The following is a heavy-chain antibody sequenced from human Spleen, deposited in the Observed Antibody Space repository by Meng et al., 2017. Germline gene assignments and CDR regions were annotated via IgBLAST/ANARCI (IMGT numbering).Heavy chain of an antibody. J-gene: IGHJ4*02. D-gene: IGHD4-11*01. CDR3: ARGPTTMAHDFDY. Sequence: QVQLQQLGAGMLEPSETLSLTCVFSCGSFSDSYWSWIRPPPGKGLEWIGEINHSGSTNYNPSLESRATISVDTSQNNLSLKLSSVTAADSAVYYCARGPTTMAHDFDYWGQGTLVTVSS. CDR2: INHSGST. V-gene: IGHV4-34*01. CDR1: CGSFSDSY.